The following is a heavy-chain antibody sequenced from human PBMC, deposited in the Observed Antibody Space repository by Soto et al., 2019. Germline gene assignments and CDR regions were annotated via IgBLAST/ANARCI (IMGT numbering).Heavy chain of an antibody. D-gene: IGHD2-2*01. CDR1: GGSISSGGYY. CDR2: IYYSGST. CDR3: ARERDIVVGGAFDI. Sequence: SETLSLTCTVSGGSISSGGYYWSWIRQHPGKGLEWIGYIYYSGSTYYNPSLKSRVTISVDTSKNQFSLKLSSVTAADTAVYYCARERDIVVGGAFDIWGQGTMVTV. V-gene: IGHV4-31*03. J-gene: IGHJ3*02.